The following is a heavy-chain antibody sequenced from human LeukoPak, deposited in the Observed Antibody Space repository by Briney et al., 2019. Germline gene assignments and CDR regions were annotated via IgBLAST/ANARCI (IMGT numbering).Heavy chain of an antibody. V-gene: IGHV3-7*01. D-gene: IGHD5-12*01. CDR2: MNEDGSAK. CDR3: AKDGGGLSGYDWFDD. Sequence: PGGSLRLSCAASGFTFNWMTWVRQAPGKGLEWVANMNEDGSAKYYVDSVKGRFTISRDNAKNSLYLQMNSLRDEDTAVYYCAKDGGGLSGYDWFDDWGQGTLVTVSS. J-gene: IGHJ4*02. CDR1: GFTFNW.